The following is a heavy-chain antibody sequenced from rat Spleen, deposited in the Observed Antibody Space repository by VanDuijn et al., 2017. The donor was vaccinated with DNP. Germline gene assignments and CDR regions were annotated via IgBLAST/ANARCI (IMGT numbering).Heavy chain of an antibody. V-gene: IGHV5-25*01. CDR2: ISPGGGNT. Sequence: EVQVVESGGGLVQPGRSTRLSCAASGFTFRNYYMAWVRQAPTKGLEWVASISPGGGNTYYRDSVKGRFTISRDNAKSTLYLQMSSLRSEDTATYYCASWAPIAPISTSNYWGQGVMVTVSS. J-gene: IGHJ2*01. CDR1: GFTFRNYY. D-gene: IGHD1-2*01. CDR3: ASWAPIAPISTSNY.